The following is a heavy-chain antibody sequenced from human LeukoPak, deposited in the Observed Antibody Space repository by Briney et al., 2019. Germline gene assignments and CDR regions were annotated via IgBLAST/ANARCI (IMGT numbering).Heavy chain of an antibody. V-gene: IGHV4-59*01. CDR1: GFTFSSYE. J-gene: IGHJ5*02. Sequence: LRLSCAASGFTFSSYEMNWVRQAPGKGLEWIGYIYYSGSTNYNPSLKSRVTISVDTSKNQFSLKLSSVTAADTAVYYCARGPSGGSFNWFDPWGQGTLVTVSS. CDR3: ARGPSGGSFNWFDP. CDR2: IYYSGST. D-gene: IGHD2-15*01.